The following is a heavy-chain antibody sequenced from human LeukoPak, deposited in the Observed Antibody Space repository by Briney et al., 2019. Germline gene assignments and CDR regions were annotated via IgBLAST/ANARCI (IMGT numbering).Heavy chain of an antibody. CDR1: GFTFSSYA. CDR2: LSYDGSNK. D-gene: IGHD6-13*01. J-gene: IGHJ3*02. V-gene: IGHV3-30-3*01. CDR3: ARVRVRGIAAAVLDAFDI. Sequence: GGSLRLSCAASGFTFSSYAMHWVRQAPGKGLEWVAVLSYDGSNKYYADSVKGRFTISRDNSKNTLYLQMNSLRAEDTAVYYCARVRVRGIAAAVLDAFDIWGQGTMVTVSS.